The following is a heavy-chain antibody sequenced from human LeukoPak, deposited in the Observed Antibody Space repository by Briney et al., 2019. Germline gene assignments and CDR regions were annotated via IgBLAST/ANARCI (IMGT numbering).Heavy chain of an antibody. J-gene: IGHJ4*02. Sequence: GGSLRLSCAASGFTFSSYAMHWVRQAPGKGLEWVAVTSSDGNIKYYADSVKGRFTISRDNSKNTLYLQMNSLRGEDTGVYYCARDPVPATARHFDYWGQGTLVTVSS. CDR2: TSSDGNIK. D-gene: IGHD1-1*01. V-gene: IGHV3-30-3*01. CDR3: ARDPVPATARHFDY. CDR1: GFTFSSYA.